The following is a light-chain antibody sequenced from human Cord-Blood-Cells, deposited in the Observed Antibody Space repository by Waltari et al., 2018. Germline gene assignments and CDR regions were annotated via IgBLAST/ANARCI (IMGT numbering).Light chain of an antibody. V-gene: IGLV1-40*01. J-gene: IGLJ2*01. CDR1: SSNIGAGYD. Sequence: QSVLTQPPSVSGAPGQRVTISCTGSSSNIGAGYDVHWYQQLPGTAPKLLIYVNSNRPSGVPHRFSGTKSGTSASLAITGLQAEDEADYYCQSYDSSLSGSKVFGGGTKLTVL. CDR3: QSYDSSLSGSKV. CDR2: VNS.